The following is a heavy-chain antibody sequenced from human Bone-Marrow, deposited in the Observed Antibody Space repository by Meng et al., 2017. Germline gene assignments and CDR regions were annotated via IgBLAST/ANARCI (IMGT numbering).Heavy chain of an antibody. CDR1: GFTFDDYG. V-gene: IGHV3-66*02. CDR2: IYSGGST. Sequence: GESLKISCAASGFTFDDYGMSWVRQVPGKGLEWVSVIYSGGSTYYADSVKGRFTISRDNSKNTLYLQMNSLRAEDTAVYYCARDKNRDYGDYNLFDPWGQGTLVTVSS. J-gene: IGHJ5*02. CDR3: ARDKNRDYGDYNLFDP. D-gene: IGHD4-17*01.